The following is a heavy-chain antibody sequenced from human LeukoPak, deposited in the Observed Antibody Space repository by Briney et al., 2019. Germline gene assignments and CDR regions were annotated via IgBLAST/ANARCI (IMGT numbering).Heavy chain of an antibody. Sequence: PAESLTLTCTASGCTFNSYLLSWVRKPPGRGLEWVANINKYGSGKNYMHSVKGRSTVSRDNPKNSPYLQMNSLRGENTAVYYCARSNPDRNALDLWGQGTMVTISS. CDR1: GCTFNSYL. CDR3: ARSNPDRNALDL. J-gene: IGHJ3*01. CDR2: INKYGSGK. V-gene: IGHV3-7*01. D-gene: IGHD4-11*01.